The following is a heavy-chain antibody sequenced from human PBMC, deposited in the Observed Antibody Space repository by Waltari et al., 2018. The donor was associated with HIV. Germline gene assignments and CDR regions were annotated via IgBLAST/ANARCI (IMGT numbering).Heavy chain of an antibody. CDR2: ASHSGGT. V-gene: IGHV4-38-2*01. CDR3: ARAKVVPALFEL. CDR1: GSSINTDYY. D-gene: IGHD2-15*01. J-gene: IGHJ2*01. Sequence: QVQLQESGPGLVRPSETLSLTCVVSGSSINTDYYGGWIRQPPGKGLEWSGSASHSGGTFHNASLKSRVTMSVDRSKNQFSLKMSSVTAADTAVYYCARAKVVPALFELWGRGTLVTVSS.